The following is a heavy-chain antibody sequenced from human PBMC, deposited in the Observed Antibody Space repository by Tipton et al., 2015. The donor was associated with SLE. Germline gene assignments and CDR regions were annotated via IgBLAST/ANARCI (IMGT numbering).Heavy chain of an antibody. D-gene: IGHD6-19*01. CDR3: ARSHSSGRDYYFCMDV. J-gene: IGHJ6*03. V-gene: IGHV4-59*11. CDR1: GGSISSHF. Sequence: TLSLTCTVSGGSISSHFWSWIRQPPGEGLEWIGYIYNSGSTNYNPSLKSRVTISLDTSRNHFSLRLSSVTAADTAVYYCARSHSSGRDYYFCMDVWGNGTPVTVS. CDR2: IYNSGST.